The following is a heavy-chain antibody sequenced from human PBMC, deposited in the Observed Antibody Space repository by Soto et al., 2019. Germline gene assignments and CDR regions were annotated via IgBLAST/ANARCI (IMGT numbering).Heavy chain of an antibody. CDR3: ASDPGGSSGYDGSDI. J-gene: IGHJ3*02. V-gene: IGHV4-61*08. Sequence: SATLSLTCTVSGSSISRGDYYWRWIRQPPGKGLEWVGYVFYSGRARYNPSLTSRVTISQDTAKNQFSRKVTSVTPSDTAVYDCASDPGGSSGYDGSDIWGQGTMVTVSS. CDR2: VFYSGRA. CDR1: GSSISRGDYY. D-gene: IGHD5-12*01.